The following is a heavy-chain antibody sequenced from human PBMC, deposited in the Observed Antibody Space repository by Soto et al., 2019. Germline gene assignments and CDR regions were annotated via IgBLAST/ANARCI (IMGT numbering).Heavy chain of an antibody. CDR3: ARDLRDSGYAYSGDWYFEL. Sequence: EVQLVESGGGLVKPGGSLRLSCAASGFTFSSYSMNWVRQAPGKGLEWVSSISSSSSYIYYADSVKGRFTISRDNAKNSLYLQMNSLRAEDTAVYYCARDLRDSGYAYSGDWYFELWGRGTLVTVSS. CDR2: ISSSSSYI. CDR1: GFTFSSYS. D-gene: IGHD5-12*01. J-gene: IGHJ2*01. V-gene: IGHV3-21*01.